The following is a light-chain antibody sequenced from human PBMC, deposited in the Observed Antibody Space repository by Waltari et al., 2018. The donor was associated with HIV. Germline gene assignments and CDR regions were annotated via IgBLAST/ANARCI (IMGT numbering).Light chain of an antibody. J-gene: IGLJ3*02. Sequence: SVLTQPPSVSATPGQKVTISCSGSTSNIGINYVSWYQHLPGTAPKRLIYWDLKGTSRIPDRFSASKSGTSATLGITGLQTGDDADYYCGAWDSSLRTWAFGGGTKLTVL. CDR3: GAWDSSLRTWA. CDR1: TSNIGINY. V-gene: IGLV1-51*01. CDR2: WDL.